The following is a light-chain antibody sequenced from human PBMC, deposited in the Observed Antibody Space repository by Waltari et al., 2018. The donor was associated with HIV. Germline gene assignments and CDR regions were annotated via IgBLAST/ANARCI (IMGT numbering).Light chain of an antibody. CDR3: QQRRAFPPT. J-gene: IGKJ4*01. V-gene: IGKV3-11*01. CDR2: NGS. CDR1: ETLEIF. Sequence: EIVLTQSPATLSLSPGERATISCRASETLEIFLGWFQQKPGKPPRLLVYNGSKRATGIPSRFTGSGSGTDFTLTITSLEPEDFAFYFCQQRRAFPPTFGGGTKVEIK.